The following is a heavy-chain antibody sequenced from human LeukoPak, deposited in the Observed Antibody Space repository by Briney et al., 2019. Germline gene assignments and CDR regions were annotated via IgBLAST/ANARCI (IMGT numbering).Heavy chain of an antibody. D-gene: IGHD2-2*01. CDR1: GGSISSYY. CDR2: IYYSGST. V-gene: IGHV4-59*12. Sequence: SETLSLTCTVSGGSISSYYWSWIRQPPGKGLEWIGYIYYSGSTNYNPSLKSRVTISVETSKNQFSLKLSSVTAADTAVYYCARRGYQLPFDYWGQGTLVTVSS. CDR3: ARRGYQLPFDY. J-gene: IGHJ4*02.